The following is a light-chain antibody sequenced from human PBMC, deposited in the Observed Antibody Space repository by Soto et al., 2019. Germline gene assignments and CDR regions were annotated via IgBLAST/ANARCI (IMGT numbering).Light chain of an antibody. V-gene: IGLV2-11*01. J-gene: IGLJ1*01. Sequence: QSVVAQRHSVSGSPGQSVTLSCAGTSGDVGAYNYVSWYQHPPGAAPKLIIYDVDKRPSGVPDRFSGSKSGNTASLTISGLRTEDEADYYCCSYAGQYTFVFGTGTKVTVL. CDR1: SGDVGAYNY. CDR2: DVD. CDR3: CSYAGQYTFV.